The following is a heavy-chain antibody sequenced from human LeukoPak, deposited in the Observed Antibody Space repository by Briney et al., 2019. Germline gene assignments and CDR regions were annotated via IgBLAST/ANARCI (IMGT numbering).Heavy chain of an antibody. Sequence: SETLSLTCTVSGGSISSGDYYWSWIRQPPGKGLEWIGYIYYSGRTYYNPSLKSRVTISVDTSKNQFSLKLSSVTAADTAVYYCARLTDYYDSSGYSNYLDYWGQGTLVTVSS. CDR3: ARLTDYYDSSGYSNYLDY. J-gene: IGHJ4*02. CDR2: IYYSGRT. V-gene: IGHV4-30-4*01. CDR1: GGSISSGDYY. D-gene: IGHD3-22*01.